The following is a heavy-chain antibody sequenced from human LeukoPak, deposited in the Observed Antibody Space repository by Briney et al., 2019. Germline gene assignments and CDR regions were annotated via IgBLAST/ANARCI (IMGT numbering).Heavy chain of an antibody. D-gene: IGHD3-22*01. CDR2: MSSSSSYI. Sequence: GGSLRLSCAASGFTFRSYSMNWVRQAPGKGLEWVSSMSSSSSYIYYADSVKGRFTISRDNAKNSLYLQMSSLRTEDTAVYYCARAVAYYYDSSGYYHDYWGQGTLVTVSS. J-gene: IGHJ4*02. V-gene: IGHV3-21*01. CDR3: ARAVAYYYDSSGYYHDY. CDR1: GFTFRSYS.